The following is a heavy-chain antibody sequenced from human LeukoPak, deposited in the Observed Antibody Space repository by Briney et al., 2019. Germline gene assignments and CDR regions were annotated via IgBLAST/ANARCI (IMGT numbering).Heavy chain of an antibody. CDR2: ISSSATNI. Sequence: GGSLRLSCAASGFTFSSYEMNWVRQAPGKGLEWVSYISSSATNIFYADSVRGRFTISRDNAKNSLYLQMHNLRAEDTAVYYCARDTLTGKHDNWGQGALVTVSS. D-gene: IGHD1-20*01. V-gene: IGHV3-48*03. CDR3: ARDTLTGKHDN. CDR1: GFTFSSYE. J-gene: IGHJ4*02.